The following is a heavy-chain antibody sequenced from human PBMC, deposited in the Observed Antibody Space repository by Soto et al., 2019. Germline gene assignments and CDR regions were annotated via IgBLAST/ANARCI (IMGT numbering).Heavy chain of an antibody. V-gene: IGHV4-39*01. CDR1: GGSISSSSYY. Sequence: SETLSLTCTVSGGSISSSSYYWGWIRQPPGKGLEWIGSIYYSGSTYYNPSLKSRVTISVDTSKNQFSLKLSSVTAADTAVYYCARHFVIVVVPAATATEWFDPWGQGTLVTVSS. J-gene: IGHJ5*02. D-gene: IGHD2-2*01. CDR3: ARHFVIVVVPAATATEWFDP. CDR2: IYYSGST.